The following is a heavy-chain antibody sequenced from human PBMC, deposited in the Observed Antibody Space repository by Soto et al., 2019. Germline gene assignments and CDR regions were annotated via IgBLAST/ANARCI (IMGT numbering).Heavy chain of an antibody. CDR3: ARTESSGFDY. J-gene: IGHJ4*02. D-gene: IGHD3-22*01. CDR2: IYYSGST. Sequence: PSETLSLTCTVSGGSISSYYWRWIRQPPGKGLEWIGYIYYSGSTNYNPSLKSRVTISVDTSKNQFSLKLSSVTAADTAVYYCARTESSGFDYWGQGTLVTVSS. V-gene: IGHV4-59*01. CDR1: GGSISSYY.